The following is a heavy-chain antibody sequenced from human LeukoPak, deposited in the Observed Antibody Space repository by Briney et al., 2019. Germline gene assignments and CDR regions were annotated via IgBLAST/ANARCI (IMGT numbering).Heavy chain of an antibody. J-gene: IGHJ5*02. Sequence: ASVKVSCKASGYTFTSYYMHWVRQAPGQGLEWMGLINPRGGSTSYAQKLQGRVTMTRDTSTSTVYMELSSLRSEDTAVYYCARNPTTVSQGFDPWGQGTLVTVSS. D-gene: IGHD4-17*01. CDR2: INPRGGST. CDR1: GYTFTSYY. V-gene: IGHV1-46*03. CDR3: ARNPTTVSQGFDP.